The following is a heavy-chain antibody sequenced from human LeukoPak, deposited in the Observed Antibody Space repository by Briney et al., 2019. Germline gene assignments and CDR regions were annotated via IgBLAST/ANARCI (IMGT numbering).Heavy chain of an antibody. CDR1: GFTFSRYS. Sequence: PGGSLRLSCAASGFTFSRYSMKWVRQAPGKGLEWVSSISTSSSQKNYADSVKGRFSISRDNANNSLFLQMNTLRGDDTALYYCARVGLLVNGAFDIWGQGTMVTVAS. V-gene: IGHV3-21*01. J-gene: IGHJ3*02. D-gene: IGHD2-8*01. CDR2: ISTSSSQK. CDR3: ARVGLLVNGAFDI.